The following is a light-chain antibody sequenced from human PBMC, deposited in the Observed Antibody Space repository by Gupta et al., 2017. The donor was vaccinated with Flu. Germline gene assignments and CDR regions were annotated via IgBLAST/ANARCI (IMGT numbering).Light chain of an antibody. CDR3: QQRSNGHPGMYS. V-gene: IGKV3-11*01. CDR2: DAS. Sequence: EIVLTQSPATLSLSPGERATLSCRASQSVSIYLAWYQQKPGQAPRLPIYDASTRATGIPARFSGSGYGTDFTLTISSLEPEDFAVYYCQQRSNGHPGMYSFGQGTKLEIK. CDR1: QSVSIY. J-gene: IGKJ2*03.